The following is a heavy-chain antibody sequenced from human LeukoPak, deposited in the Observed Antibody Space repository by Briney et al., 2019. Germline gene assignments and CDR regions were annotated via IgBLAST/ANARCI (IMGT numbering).Heavy chain of an antibody. D-gene: IGHD4-17*01. V-gene: IGHV4-39*07. CDR1: GGSISSSSYY. J-gene: IGHJ6*03. CDR2: IYYSGST. CDR3: ARDYGYYYYMDV. Sequence: SETLSLTCTVSGGSISSSSYYWGWIRQPPGKGLEWIGSIYYSGSTYYNPSLKSRVTISVDTSKNQFSLKLSSVTAADTAVYYCARDYGYYYYMDVWGKGTTVTVSS.